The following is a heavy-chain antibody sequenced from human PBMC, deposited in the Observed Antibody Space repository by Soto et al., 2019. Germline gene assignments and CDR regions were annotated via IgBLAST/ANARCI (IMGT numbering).Heavy chain of an antibody. V-gene: IGHV3-30*18. D-gene: IGHD6-13*01. CDR1: GFTLSSDG. Sequence: QVQLVESGGGVVQPGRSLRLSCAASGFTLSSDGMHWVRQAPGKGLEWVAVISDNGHEKFYADSVKGRFTISRDTSKNTLYLQMNSLRADDTAVYYCAKDKSNSWTFDYWGQGTLVTVSS. CDR2: ISDNGHEK. J-gene: IGHJ4*02. CDR3: AKDKSNSWTFDY.